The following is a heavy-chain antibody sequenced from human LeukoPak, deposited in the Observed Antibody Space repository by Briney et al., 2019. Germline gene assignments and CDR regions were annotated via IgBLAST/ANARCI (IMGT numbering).Heavy chain of an antibody. CDR2: ISWNSGSI. V-gene: IGHV3-9*01. CDR3: AKGDSGSYVRPADY. CDR1: GFTFDDYA. D-gene: IGHD1-26*01. J-gene: IGHJ4*02. Sequence: PGVSLRLSCAPSGFTFDDYAMHWVRQAPGKGLEWVSGISWNSGSIGYADSVKGRFTISRNNAKNSLYLQMNSLRAEDTALYYCAKGDSGSYVRPADYWGQGTLVTVSS.